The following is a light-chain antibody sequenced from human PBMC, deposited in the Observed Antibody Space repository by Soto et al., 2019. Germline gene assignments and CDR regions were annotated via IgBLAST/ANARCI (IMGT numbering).Light chain of an antibody. CDR3: QPYDSSLSASYD. V-gene: IGLV1-40*01. Sequence: QSVLTQPPSVSGTPGQRVTISWTGSSSNIGAGYAVHWYQQLPGKAPKLLIYGNTNRPSGVPDRSSGSKSGTSASLAITGLQAEDEADYYCQPYDSSLSASYDVGGWTKVTVL. CDR2: GNT. J-gene: IGLJ1*01. CDR1: SSNIGAGYA.